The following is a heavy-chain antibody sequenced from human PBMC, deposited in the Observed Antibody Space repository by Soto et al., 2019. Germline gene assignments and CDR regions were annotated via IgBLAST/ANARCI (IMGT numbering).Heavy chain of an antibody. CDR2: IDWDDDK. Sequence: SGPTLVNPTQTLTLTCTFSGFSLSTSGMCVSWIRQPPGKALEWLALIDWDDDKYYSTSLKTRLTISKDTSKNQVVLTMTNMDPVDTATYYCALILRGYSGSGGIDYSGQATLVTVSS. D-gene: IGHD5-12*01. V-gene: IGHV2-70*01. CDR3: ALILRGYSGSGGIDY. J-gene: IGHJ4*02. CDR1: GFSLSTSGMC.